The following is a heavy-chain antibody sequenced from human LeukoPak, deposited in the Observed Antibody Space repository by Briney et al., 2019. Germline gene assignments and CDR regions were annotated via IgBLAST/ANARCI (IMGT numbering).Heavy chain of an antibody. V-gene: IGHV3-49*04. Sequence: PGGSPRLSCTASGFTFSDYAVNWVRQAPGKGLEWVAFIRSKAYGGTTEYAASVKGRFTFSRDDSKSIAYLQMNNLKTEDTAVYYCTRDGGFLYYLDYWGQGALVTVSS. D-gene: IGHD2-15*01. CDR3: TRDGGFLYYLDY. CDR2: IRSKAYGGTT. CDR1: GFTFSDYA. J-gene: IGHJ4*02.